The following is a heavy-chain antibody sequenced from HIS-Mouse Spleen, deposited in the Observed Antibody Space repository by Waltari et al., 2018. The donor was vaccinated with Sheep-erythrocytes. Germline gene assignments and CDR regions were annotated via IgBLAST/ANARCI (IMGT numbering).Heavy chain of an antibody. CDR1: GFTFSSYS. D-gene: IGHD1-26*01. CDR2: ISSSSSYI. J-gene: IGHJ4*02. CDR3: ARVIVGATTPFDY. Sequence: EVQLVESGGGLVKPGGSLRLSCAASGFTFSSYSMNWVRQAPGKGLEWVSSISSSSSYIYYADSVKGRFTISRENAKNSLYLQMNSLRAEDTAVYYCARVIVGATTPFDYWGQGTLVTVSS. V-gene: IGHV3-21*01.